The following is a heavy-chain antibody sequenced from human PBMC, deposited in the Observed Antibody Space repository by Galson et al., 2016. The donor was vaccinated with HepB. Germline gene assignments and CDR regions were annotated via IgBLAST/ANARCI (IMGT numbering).Heavy chain of an antibody. D-gene: IGHD3-22*01. V-gene: IGHV1-46*01. CDR1: GYSFTXXX. Sequence: SVKVSCKASGYSFTXXXIHXXRQAXXXGLXXVGXXXPSXGNTMFAQKFQGRVTMIRDTSTSTVYMELSSLRSEDTAMYYCARDFGYFDSTGYRSYNGLDVWGQGTTITVSS. J-gene: IGHJ6*02. CDR2: XXPSXGNT. CDR3: ARDFGYFDSTGYRSYNGLDV.